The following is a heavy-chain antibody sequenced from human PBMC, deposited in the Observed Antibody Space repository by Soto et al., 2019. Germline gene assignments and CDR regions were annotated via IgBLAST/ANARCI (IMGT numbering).Heavy chain of an antibody. CDR2: IDPSDSQT. CDR1: GYSFAGYW. V-gene: IGHV5-10-1*01. CDR3: ARQIYDSDTGPNFQYYFDS. J-gene: IGHJ4*02. Sequence: RESLKISCKGSGYSFAGYWITWVRQKPGKGLEWMGRIDPSDSQTYYSPSFRGHVTISVTKSITTVFLQWSSLRASDTAMYYCARQIYDSDTGPNFQYYFDSWGQGTPGTVS. D-gene: IGHD3-22*01.